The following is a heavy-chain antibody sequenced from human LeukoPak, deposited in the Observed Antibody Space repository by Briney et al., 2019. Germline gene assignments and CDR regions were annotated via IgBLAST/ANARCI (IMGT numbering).Heavy chain of an antibody. CDR1: GGSFSGYY. CDR2: INHSGST. D-gene: IGHD6-19*01. V-gene: IGHV4-34*01. Sequence: SETLSLTCAVYGGSFSGYYWSWIRQPPGKGLEWIGEINHSGSTNYNPSLKSRVTISVDTSKNQFSLKLSSVTAADTAVYYCARKYSSGWPYYYYYMDVWGKGTPVTISS. CDR3: ARKYSSGWPYYYYYMDV. J-gene: IGHJ6*03.